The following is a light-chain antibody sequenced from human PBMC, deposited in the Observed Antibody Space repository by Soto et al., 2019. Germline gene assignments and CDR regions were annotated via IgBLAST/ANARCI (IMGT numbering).Light chain of an antibody. CDR3: AAWDDSLNAVV. Sequence: QSVLTQPPSASGTPGQRVTISCSGSSSNIGSNTVNWYQQLPGTAPKLLIYNNNQRPSGVPDRFSGSKFGTSASLAISGLQSEDEADYYCAAWDDSLNAVVFGGGTKLTVL. CDR2: NNN. CDR1: SSNIGSNT. J-gene: IGLJ2*01. V-gene: IGLV1-44*01.